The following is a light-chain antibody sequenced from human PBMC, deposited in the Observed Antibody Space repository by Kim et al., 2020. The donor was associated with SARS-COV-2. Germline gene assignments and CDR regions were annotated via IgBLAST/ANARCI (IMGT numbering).Light chain of an antibody. CDR2: EIS. J-gene: IGLJ3*02. V-gene: IGLV2-23*02. Sequence: QSIPISCTPPRGDAGNYQFVSWYQQHPGKAPKLIIYEISKRPSGISSRFSGSKSGKTASLTISGLQAEDEANYYCCSYAGSNDLVFGGGTQLTVL. CDR3: CSYAGSNDLV. CDR1: RGDAGNYQF.